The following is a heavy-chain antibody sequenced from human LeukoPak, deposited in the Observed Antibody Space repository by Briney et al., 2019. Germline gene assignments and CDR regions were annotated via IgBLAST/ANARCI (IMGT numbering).Heavy chain of an antibody. CDR3: ARGLPLYCSGGSCYGGWGNYYYYGMDV. J-gene: IGHJ6*02. CDR1: GYTFTSYG. CDR2: ISAYNGNT. V-gene: IGHV1-18*01. D-gene: IGHD2-15*01. Sequence: GASVTVSCKASGYTFTSYGISWVRQAPGQGLEWMGWISAYNGNTNYAQKLQGRVTMTTDTSTSTAYMELRSLRSDDTAVYYCARGLPLYCSGGSCYGGWGNYYYYGMDVWGQGTTVTVSS.